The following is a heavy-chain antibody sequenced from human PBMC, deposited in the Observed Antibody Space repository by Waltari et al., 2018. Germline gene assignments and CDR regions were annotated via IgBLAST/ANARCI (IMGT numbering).Heavy chain of an antibody. CDR1: GYSFSSYW. Sequence: VQLVQSGTQVTKPGESLRISCKAAGYSFSSYWIGWVSQMPGKGMEWMGIIFPRDSDTRYTPSSQGRVTISADKSTGTAYLQFSSLTASDTAMYFCARELIWPGELGPFDLWGQGTFVSVSS. V-gene: IGHV5-51*01. D-gene: IGHD1-26*01. J-gene: IGHJ3*01. CDR3: ARELIWPGELGPFDL. CDR2: IFPRDSDT.